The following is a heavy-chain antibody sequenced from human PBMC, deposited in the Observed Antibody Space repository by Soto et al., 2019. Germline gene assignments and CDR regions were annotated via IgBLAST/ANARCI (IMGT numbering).Heavy chain of an antibody. Sequence: QVQLVESGGGVVQPGRSLRLSCAASGFTFSRYGMHWVRQAPGKGLEWVSVISYDGINKSYADSVKGRFTISRDNSKNTLYLQMNSLIAEDTAVYYCAKSVYNWNDGFFDYWGQGTLVTFSS. V-gene: IGHV3-30*18. J-gene: IGHJ4*02. D-gene: IGHD1-1*01. CDR2: ISYDGINK. CDR1: GFTFSRYG. CDR3: AKSVYNWNDGFFDY.